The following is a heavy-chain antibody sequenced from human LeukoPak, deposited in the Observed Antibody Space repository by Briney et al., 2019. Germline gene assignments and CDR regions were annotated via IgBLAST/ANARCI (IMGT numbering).Heavy chain of an antibody. CDR1: GFTFSGYY. Sequence: GGSLRLSCAASGFTFSGYYMNWIRQAPGKGLEWVSSISSSSSYIYYADSVKGRFTISRDNAKNSLYLQMNSLRAEDTAVYYCAREEMGGTTRSGALTWGQGTLVTVSS. D-gene: IGHD1-14*01. J-gene: IGHJ5*02. CDR3: AREEMGGTTRSGALT. CDR2: ISSSSSYI. V-gene: IGHV3-21*01.